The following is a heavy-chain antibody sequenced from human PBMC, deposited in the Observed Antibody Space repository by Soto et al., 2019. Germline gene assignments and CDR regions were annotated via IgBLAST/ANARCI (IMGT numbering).Heavy chain of an antibody. CDR3: AREGRSTVTTSPFDP. J-gene: IGHJ5*02. CDR2: IYYSGST. Sequence: PSETLSLTCTVSGGSISSSSYYWGWIRQPTGKGLEWIGSIYYSGSTYYNPSLKSRVTISVDTSNNQFSLTLSSVTAADTAVYYCAREGRSTVTTSPFDPWGQGTLVTVSS. D-gene: IGHD4-17*01. V-gene: IGHV4-39*02. CDR1: GGSISSSSYY.